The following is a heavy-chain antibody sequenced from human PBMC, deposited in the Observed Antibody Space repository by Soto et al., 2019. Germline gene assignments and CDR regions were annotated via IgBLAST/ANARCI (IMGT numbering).Heavy chain of an antibody. CDR1: GGSIGGSNYF. Sequence: SETLSLTCTVSGGSIGGSNYFWGWIRQSPGTGLEWLGTIYSSGSTYYNPSLKSRITMSLDTSKNQFSLNLGSVTAADTAVYYCTRRRFGVRGVTNMDVWGQGTTITVSS. CDR2: IYSSGST. D-gene: IGHD3-10*01. V-gene: IGHV4-39*01. CDR3: TRRRFGVRGVTNMDV. J-gene: IGHJ6*02.